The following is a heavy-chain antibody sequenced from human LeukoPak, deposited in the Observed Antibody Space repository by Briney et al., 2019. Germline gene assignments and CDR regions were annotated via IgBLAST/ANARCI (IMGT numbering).Heavy chain of an antibody. Sequence: GGSLRLSCAASGITLSPYWMHWVRQAPGKGLVWVSRINSDGRTTIYADSVKGRFTISRDNAKNTLYLQMNSLRAEDTAVYYCAREGYYDSSGYSIRFSYWGQGTLVTVSS. V-gene: IGHV3-74*01. CDR2: INSDGRTT. J-gene: IGHJ4*02. CDR1: GITLSPYW. CDR3: AREGYYDSSGYSIRFSY. D-gene: IGHD3-22*01.